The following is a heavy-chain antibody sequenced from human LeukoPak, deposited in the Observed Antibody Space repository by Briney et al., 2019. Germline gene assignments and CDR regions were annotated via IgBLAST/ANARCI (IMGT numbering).Heavy chain of an antibody. Sequence: GESLRLSCAASGFTFSSYGMSWVRQAPGKGLECVSAISGGGGSTYYADSVKGRFTISRDNSKNTLYLQMNSLRAEDTAVYYCAKGITGTRYYFDYWGQGTLVTVSS. V-gene: IGHV3-23*01. CDR2: ISGGGGST. J-gene: IGHJ4*02. D-gene: IGHD1-7*01. CDR3: AKGITGTRYYFDY. CDR1: GFTFSSYG.